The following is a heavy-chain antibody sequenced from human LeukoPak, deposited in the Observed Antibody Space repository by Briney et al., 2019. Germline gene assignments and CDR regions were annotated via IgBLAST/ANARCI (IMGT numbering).Heavy chain of an antibody. V-gene: IGHV4-34*01. D-gene: IGHD3-10*01. CDR1: GGSFSGYY. CDR2: INHSGST. CDR3: ARGRGEFVY. Sequence: PSETLSLTCAVYGGSFSGYYWSWIRQPPGKGLEWIGEINHSGSTNYNPSLKSRVTISVDTSKNQFSLKLSSVTAADTAVYYCARGRGEFVYWGQGTLVTVSS. J-gene: IGHJ4*02.